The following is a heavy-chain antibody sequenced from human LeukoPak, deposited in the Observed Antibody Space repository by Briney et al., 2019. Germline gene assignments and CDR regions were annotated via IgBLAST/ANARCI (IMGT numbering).Heavy chain of an antibody. CDR2: IYYSGST. CDR1: GDSISGHY. Sequence: SETLSLTCTVSGDSISGHYWSWIRQPPGTGLEWIGYIYYSGSTDYNPPLKSRVTISVDTSKNQFSLKLSSVTAADTAVYYCARTYHYGSGSYFLFDFWGQGTLVTVSS. D-gene: IGHD3-10*01. CDR3: ARTYHYGSGSYFLFDF. V-gene: IGHV4-59*11. J-gene: IGHJ4*02.